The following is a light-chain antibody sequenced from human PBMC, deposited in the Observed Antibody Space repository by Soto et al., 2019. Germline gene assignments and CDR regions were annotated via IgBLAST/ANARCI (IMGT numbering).Light chain of an antibody. J-gene: IGKJ5*01. Sequence: EIVMTQSPATLSVSPGERATLSCRASQSVSSNLAWYQQKPGQAPRLLIFGASTRATGIPARFSGSGSGTDFTLTISSLEPEDFAVYYCQQRSNWPIITFGQGTRLEIK. CDR3: QQRSNWPIIT. CDR2: GAS. V-gene: IGKV3-15*01. CDR1: QSVSSN.